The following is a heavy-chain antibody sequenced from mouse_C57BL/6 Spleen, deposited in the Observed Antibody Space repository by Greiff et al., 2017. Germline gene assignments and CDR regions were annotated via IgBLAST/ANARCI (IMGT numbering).Heavy chain of an antibody. CDR2: IRNKANGYTT. J-gene: IGHJ4*01. CDR1: GFTFTDYY. V-gene: IGHV7-3*01. CDR3: ATSMDY. Sequence: EVNVVESGGGLVQPGGSLSLSCAASGFTFTDYYMSWVRQPPGKALEWLGIIRNKANGYTTGYRASVKGRFTISSDKSQSILYLQMNALSAEDSATYYCATSMDYWGQGTSVTVSS.